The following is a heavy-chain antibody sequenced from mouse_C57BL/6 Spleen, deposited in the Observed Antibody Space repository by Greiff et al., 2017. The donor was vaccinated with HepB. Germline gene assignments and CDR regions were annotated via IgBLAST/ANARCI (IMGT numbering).Heavy chain of an antibody. J-gene: IGHJ3*01. CDR3: ARFYYDYDRGFAY. V-gene: IGHV1-69*01. Sequence: VQLQQPGAELVMPGASVKLSCKASGYTFTSYWMHWVKQRPGQGLEWIGEIDPSDSYTNYNQKFKGKSTLTVDKSSSTAYMQLSSLTSEDSAVYYCARFYYDYDRGFAYWGQGTLVTVSA. CDR2: IDPSDSYT. D-gene: IGHD2-4*01. CDR1: GYTFTSYW.